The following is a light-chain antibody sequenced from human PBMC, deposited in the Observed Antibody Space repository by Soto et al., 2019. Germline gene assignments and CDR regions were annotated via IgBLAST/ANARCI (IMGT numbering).Light chain of an antibody. V-gene: IGKV1-33*01. CDR2: DAS. CDR3: QQYDDLPIT. J-gene: IGKJ5*01. CDR1: QVIDNY. Sequence: EIQMTQSPSSLSASVGDRVTITCQASQVIDNYLNWYQQKPGKAPKXLIYDASNLESGVPSRFSGSGSGTDFTFTISSLQPEDIATYYCQQYDDLPITFGQGTRLEIK.